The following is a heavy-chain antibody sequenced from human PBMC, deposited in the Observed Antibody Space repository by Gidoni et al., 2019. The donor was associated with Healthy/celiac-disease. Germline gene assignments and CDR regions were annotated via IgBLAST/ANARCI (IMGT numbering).Heavy chain of an antibody. CDR2: ISGSGGST. J-gene: IGHJ5*02. CDR1: GFTFSSSA. CDR3: AKDGEYYYDSSGGNWFDP. Sequence: EVQLVESAGGLVQPGGSLRLSCAASGFTFSSSAMGWVRQAPGKGLEWVSAISGSGGSTYYADSVKGRFTISRDNSKNTLYLQMNSLRAEDTAVYYCAKDGEYYYDSSGGNWFDPWGQGTLVTVSS. V-gene: IGHV3-23*04. D-gene: IGHD3-22*01.